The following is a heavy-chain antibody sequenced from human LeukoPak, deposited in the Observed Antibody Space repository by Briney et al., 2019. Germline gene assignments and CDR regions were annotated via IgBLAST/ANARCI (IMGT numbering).Heavy chain of an antibody. CDR1: GGSISSYY. CDR3: ARDYYYGSGSYYTNWFDP. CDR2: IYCSGST. D-gene: IGHD3-10*01. V-gene: IGHV4-59*01. J-gene: IGHJ5*02. Sequence: SETLSLTCTVSGGSISSYYWSWIRQPPGKGLEWIGYIYCSGSTNYNPSLKSRVTISVDTSKNQFSLKLSSVTAADTAVYYCARDYYYGSGSYYTNWFDPWGQGTLVTVSS.